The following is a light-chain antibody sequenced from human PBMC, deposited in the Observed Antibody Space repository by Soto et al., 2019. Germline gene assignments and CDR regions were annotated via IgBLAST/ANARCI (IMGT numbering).Light chain of an antibody. J-gene: IGLJ2*01. CDR2: DVS. CDR1: SSDVGGYNY. CDR3: SSYTGSSTLV. V-gene: IGLV2-14*01. Sequence: QSVLTQPVSVSGSPGQSITISCSGTSSDVGGYNYVSWYQQNPGKAPKVMIYDVSSRPSGVSDRFSGSKSGNTASLTISGLQAEDEGDYYCSSYTGSSTLVFGGGTKLTVL.